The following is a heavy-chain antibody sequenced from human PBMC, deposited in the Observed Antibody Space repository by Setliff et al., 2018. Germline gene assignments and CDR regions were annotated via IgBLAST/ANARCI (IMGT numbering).Heavy chain of an antibody. V-gene: IGHV4-59*05. CDR1: GGSISSHY. Sequence: PSETLSLTCTVSGGSISSHYWSWIRQPPGKGLEWIGSIYYSGSTYYNPSLKSRVTISVDTSKNQFSLKLSSVTAADTAVYYCARGTTGAFDIWGQGTMVTVSS. J-gene: IGHJ3*02. D-gene: IGHD3-16*01. CDR2: IYYSGST. CDR3: ARGTTGAFDI.